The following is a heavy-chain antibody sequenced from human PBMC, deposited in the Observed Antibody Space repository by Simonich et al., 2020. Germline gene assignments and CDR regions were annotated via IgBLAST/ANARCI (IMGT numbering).Heavy chain of an antibody. CDR1: GFTFSSYS. CDR2: IMSSSSYI. J-gene: IGHJ4*02. Sequence: EVQLVESGGGLVKPGGSLRLSCAASGFTFSSYSMNWVRPAPGRGLEWGSSIMSSSSYIYYADSVKGRFTISRDNAKNSLYLQMNSLRAEDTAVYYCARARGDSSSWYFDYWGQGTLVTVSS. CDR3: ARARGDSSSWYFDY. V-gene: IGHV3-21*01. D-gene: IGHD6-13*01.